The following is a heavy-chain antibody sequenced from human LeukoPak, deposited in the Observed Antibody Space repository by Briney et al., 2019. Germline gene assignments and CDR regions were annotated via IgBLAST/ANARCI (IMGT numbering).Heavy chain of an antibody. Sequence: GGSLRLSCAASGFTFSNYWMSWVRQAPGKGLEWVGFIRSKAYGGTTEYAASVKSRFTISRDDSKSIAYLQMNSLKTEDTAVYYCTRDRMEWAPYDYWGQGTLVTVSS. CDR3: TRDRMEWAPYDY. V-gene: IGHV3-49*04. D-gene: IGHD3-3*01. CDR1: GFTFSNYW. CDR2: IRSKAYGGTT. J-gene: IGHJ4*02.